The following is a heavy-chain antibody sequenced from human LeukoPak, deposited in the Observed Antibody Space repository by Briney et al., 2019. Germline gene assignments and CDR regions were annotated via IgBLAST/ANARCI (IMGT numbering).Heavy chain of an antibody. Sequence: GASVKVSCKASGGTFSSCAISWVRQAPGQGLEWMGRIIPILGIANYAQKFQGRVTITADKSTGTAYMELSSLRSEDTAVYYCVSGALGDHYYYYGMDVWGQGTTVTVSS. J-gene: IGHJ6*02. V-gene: IGHV1-69*04. CDR3: VSGALGDHYYYYGMDV. CDR2: IIPILGIA. CDR1: GGTFSSCA. D-gene: IGHD3-16*01.